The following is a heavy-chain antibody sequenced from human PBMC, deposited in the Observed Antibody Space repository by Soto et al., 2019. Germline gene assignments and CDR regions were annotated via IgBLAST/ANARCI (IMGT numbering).Heavy chain of an antibody. V-gene: IGHV1-69*06. CDR1: GGTFSSYA. Sequence: QVQLVQSGAEAKKPGSSVKVSCKTSGGTFSSYAISWVRQAPGQGLEWMGGIVPLFRTTNYAQKFQGRVTMTADTSTDTVYMELSGLRSGDTAVYYGARGGYSSTWSNLLDRSGLDVWGQGTTVTVSS. CDR2: IVPLFRTT. CDR3: ARGGYSSTWSNLLDRSGLDV. D-gene: IGHD6-13*01. J-gene: IGHJ6*02.